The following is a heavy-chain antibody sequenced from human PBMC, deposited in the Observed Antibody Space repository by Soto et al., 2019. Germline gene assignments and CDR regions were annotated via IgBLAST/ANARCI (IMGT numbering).Heavy chain of an antibody. J-gene: IGHJ4*02. Sequence: GEFLKIWCRGAWYSCTGYWSGWVRQMPGKGLEWMGIIYPGDSDTRYSPSFQGQVTISADKSISTAYLQWSSLTAADTALYFCARAEFNSVWFPFDSWGQGAPVTVSS. CDR3: ARAEFNSVWFPFDS. CDR1: WYSCTGYW. V-gene: IGHV5-51*01. D-gene: IGHD6-19*01. CDR2: IYPGDSDT.